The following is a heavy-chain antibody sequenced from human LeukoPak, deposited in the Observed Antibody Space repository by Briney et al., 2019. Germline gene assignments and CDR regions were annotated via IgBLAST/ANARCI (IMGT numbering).Heavy chain of an antibody. CDR1: GGSVSSSSYY. CDR2: INYSGST. V-gene: IGHV4-61*01. D-gene: IGHD4-17*01. Sequence: SETLSLTCSLSGGSVSSSSYYWSWIRQPPGKGLEWIGYINYSGSTYNPSLKSRVTMSVDTSKNQFSLKLSSVTAADTAVYYCARVVYGDYAGDIYNWFDPWGQGTQVTVSS. J-gene: IGHJ5*02. CDR3: ARVVYGDYAGDIYNWFDP.